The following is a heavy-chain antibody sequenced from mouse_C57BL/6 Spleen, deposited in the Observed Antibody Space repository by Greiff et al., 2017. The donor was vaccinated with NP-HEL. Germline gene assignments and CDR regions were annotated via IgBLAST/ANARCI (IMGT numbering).Heavy chain of an antibody. D-gene: IGHD2-3*01. CDR2: ISSGSSTI. CDR1: GFTFSDYG. CDR3: ARDDGYYGYFDY. J-gene: IGHJ2*01. Sequence: EVKLVESGGGLVKPGGSLKLSCAASGFTFSDYGMHWVRQAPEKGLEWVAYISSGSSTIYYADTVKGRFTISRDNAKNTLFLQMTSLSSEDTAMYYCARDDGYYGYFDYWGQGTTLTVSS. V-gene: IGHV5-17*01.